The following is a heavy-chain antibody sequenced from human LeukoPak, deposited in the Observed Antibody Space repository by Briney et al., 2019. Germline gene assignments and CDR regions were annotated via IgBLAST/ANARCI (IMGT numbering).Heavy chain of an antibody. CDR2: ISSSGSTI. CDR1: GFAFSSYE. J-gene: IGHJ4*02. V-gene: IGHV3-48*03. D-gene: IGHD4-17*01. Sequence: GGSLRLSCAASGFAFSSYEMNWVRQAPGKGLEWVSYISSSGSTIYYADSVKGRFTISRDNAKNSLYLQMNSLRAEDTAVYYCARVLTVTPDDYDYWGQGTLVTVSS. CDR3: ARVLTVTPDDYDY.